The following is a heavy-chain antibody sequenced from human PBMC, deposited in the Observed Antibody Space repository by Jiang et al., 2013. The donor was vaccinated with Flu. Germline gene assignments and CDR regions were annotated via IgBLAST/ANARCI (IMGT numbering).Heavy chain of an antibody. V-gene: IGHV1-46*01. CDR2: INPSGGST. CDR3: ARGEDNWNYARFLELDY. Sequence: QLVESGAEVKKPGASVKVSCKASGYTFTSYYMHWVRQAPGQGLEWMGIINPSGGSTSYAQKFQGRVTMTRGTSTSTVYMELSSLRSEDTAVYYCARGEDNWNYARFLELDYWGQGTLVTVSS. J-gene: IGHJ4*02. D-gene: IGHD1-7*01. CDR1: GYTFTSYY.